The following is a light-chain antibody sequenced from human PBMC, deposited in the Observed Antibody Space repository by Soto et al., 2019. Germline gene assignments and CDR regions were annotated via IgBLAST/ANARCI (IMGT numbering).Light chain of an antibody. CDR2: END. CDR3: ATWDTSLKGVV. V-gene: IGLV1-51*01. CDR1: SSTIGTNY. Sequence: QSVLTQPPSVSAAPGQKVTISCSGSSSTIGTNYVSWYQHLPGTTPKLPINENDRRPSGIPDRFSGSKTGTSATLAITGLQTGDEAEYFCATWDTSLKGVVFGGGTKLTVL. J-gene: IGLJ2*01.